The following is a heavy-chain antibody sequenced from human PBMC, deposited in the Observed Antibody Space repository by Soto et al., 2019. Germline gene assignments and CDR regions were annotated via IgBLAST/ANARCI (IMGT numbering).Heavy chain of an antibody. J-gene: IGHJ3*02. CDR3: ARDDYIWGSYRRDAFDI. V-gene: IGHV3-74*01. CDR2: INSDGSST. D-gene: IGHD3-16*02. CDR1: GFTFSNYW. Sequence: GGSLRLSCAASGFTFSNYWMHWVRQAPGKGLVWVSRINSDGSSTSYADSVKGRFSISRDNAKNTLYLQMNSLRAEDTAVYYCARDDYIWGSYRRDAFDIWGQGTMVTVSS.